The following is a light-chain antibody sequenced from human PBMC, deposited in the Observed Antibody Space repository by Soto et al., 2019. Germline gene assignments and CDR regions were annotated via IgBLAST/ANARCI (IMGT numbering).Light chain of an antibody. CDR1: SSDVGGYNY. V-gene: IGLV2-14*01. CDR2: EVS. Sequence: QSALTQPASVSGSPGQSITISCTGTSSDVGGYNYVSWYQQHPGKAPKLMIYEVSNRPSGVSNRFSDSKSGNTASLTISVLQAEDEADYYCSSYTSSSTLVVFGGGTKVTVL. CDR3: SSYTSSSTLVV. J-gene: IGLJ2*01.